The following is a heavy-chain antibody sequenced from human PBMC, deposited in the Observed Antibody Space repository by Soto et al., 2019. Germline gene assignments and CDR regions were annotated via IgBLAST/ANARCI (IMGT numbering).Heavy chain of an antibody. CDR3: ARDSGSSSDYYGMDV. Sequence: GGSLRLSCAASGFIFTSYSMNWVRQAPGKGLEWVSSISSSSSYIYYADSVKGRFTISRDNAKNSLYLQMSSLRAEDTAVYYCARDSGSSSDYYGMDVWGQGTTLTVSS. CDR1: GFIFTSYS. D-gene: IGHD6-13*01. CDR2: ISSSSSYI. J-gene: IGHJ6*02. V-gene: IGHV3-21*01.